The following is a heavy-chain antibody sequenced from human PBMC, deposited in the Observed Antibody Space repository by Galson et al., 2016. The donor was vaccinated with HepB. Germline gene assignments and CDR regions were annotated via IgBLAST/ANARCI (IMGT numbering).Heavy chain of an antibody. J-gene: IGHJ6*03. Sequence: SVKVSCKASGYTFTGYYIHWVRQAPGQGLEWMGWINPNTGGTNYAQKFQGWVTMTRDTSISTAYMELSRLRSDDTAVYYCARDGTIEVAGRYYYYMDVWGKGTTVTVSS. D-gene: IGHD6-19*01. CDR2: INPNTGGT. CDR3: ARDGTIEVAGRYYYYMDV. V-gene: IGHV1-2*04. CDR1: GYTFTGYY.